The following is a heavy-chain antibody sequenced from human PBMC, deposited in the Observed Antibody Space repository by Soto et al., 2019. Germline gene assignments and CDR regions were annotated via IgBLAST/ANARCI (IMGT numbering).Heavy chain of an antibody. CDR3: ASRIPFAQTASKWLHY. Sequence: NPSETLSLTCAVSGGSISSSNWWSWVRQPPGKGLEWIGEIYHSGSTNYNPSLKSRVTISVDKSKNQFSLELTSVTAADTAIYYCASRIPFAQTASKWLHYWGQGTLVTVSS. J-gene: IGHJ4*02. CDR2: IYHSGST. V-gene: IGHV4-4*02. CDR1: GGSISSSNW. D-gene: IGHD6-19*01.